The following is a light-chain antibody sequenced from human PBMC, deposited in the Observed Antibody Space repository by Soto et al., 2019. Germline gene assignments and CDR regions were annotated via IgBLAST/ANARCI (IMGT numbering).Light chain of an antibody. Sequence: EIVMTQSPATLSVSPGERATLSCRASQSVSSNLAWYQHKPGQAPRLLIYGASTRATGIPARFSGSGSGTEFTLTISSLQSEDFAVYYCQQFKDWPPWTFGQGTKLDTK. V-gene: IGKV3-15*01. CDR2: GAS. J-gene: IGKJ1*01. CDR3: QQFKDWPPWT. CDR1: QSVSSN.